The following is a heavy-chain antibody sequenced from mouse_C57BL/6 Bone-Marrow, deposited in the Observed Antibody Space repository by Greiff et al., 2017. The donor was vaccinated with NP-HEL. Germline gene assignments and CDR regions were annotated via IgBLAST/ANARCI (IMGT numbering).Heavy chain of an antibody. CDR2: IDPSDSYT. CDR3: ARDYYGSSLYFDY. D-gene: IGHD1-1*01. CDR1: GYTFTSYW. V-gene: IGHV1-50*01. J-gene: IGHJ2*01. Sequence: VQLQQPGAELVKPGASVKLSCKASGYTFTSYWMQWVKQRPGQGLEWIGEIDPSDSYTNYNQKFKGKATLTVDTSPSTAYMQLSSLTSEDSAVYYCARDYYGSSLYFDYWGQGTTLTVSS.